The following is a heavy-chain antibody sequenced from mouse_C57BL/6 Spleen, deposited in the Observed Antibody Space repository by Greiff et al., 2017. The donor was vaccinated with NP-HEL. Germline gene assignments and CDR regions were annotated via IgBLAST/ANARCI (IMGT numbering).Heavy chain of an antibody. CDR3: ARATTVVATRDFDY. V-gene: IGHV1-69*01. J-gene: IGHJ2*01. Sequence: QVQLQQPGAELVMPGASVKLSCKASGYTFTSYWMHWVKQRPGQGLEWIGEIDPSDSYTNYNQKFKGKSTLTVDKSSSTAYMQLSSLTSEDSAVYYCARATTVVATRDFDYWGQGTTLTVSS. CDR1: GYTFTSYW. CDR2: IDPSDSYT. D-gene: IGHD1-1*01.